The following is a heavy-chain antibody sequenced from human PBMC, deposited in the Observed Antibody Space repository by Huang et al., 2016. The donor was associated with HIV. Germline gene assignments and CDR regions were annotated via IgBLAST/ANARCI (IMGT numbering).Heavy chain of an antibody. V-gene: IGHV4-61*01. Sequence: QVQLQESGPGLVKPSETLSLTCTVSGGSVSSGSYYWSWIRQPPGKGLEWIGYIYYMGSTNYNPSLKSRVTISVDTSKNQFSLKLSSVTAADTAVYYCARTAITMIVVVTPYFDYWGQGTLVTVSS. D-gene: IGHD3-22*01. CDR1: GGSVSSGSYY. CDR2: IYYMGST. CDR3: ARTAITMIVVVTPYFDY. J-gene: IGHJ4*02.